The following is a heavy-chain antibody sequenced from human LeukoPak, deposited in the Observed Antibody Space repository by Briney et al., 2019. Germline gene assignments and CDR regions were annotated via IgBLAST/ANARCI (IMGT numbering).Heavy chain of an antibody. D-gene: IGHD6-6*01. CDR2: SAATPDGPIT. CDR3: VWSSTWNKRFYLDQ. V-gene: IGHV3-15*04. Sequence: GGSLRLSCAASVFTFNVAWMSWVRQTPGKGLQWVARSAATPDGPITEYATPVRGRFTISRDDSRNMVYLQMRSLRTDDTAIYYCVWSSTWNKRFYLDQWGQGTLVTVSS. J-gene: IGHJ4*02. CDR1: VFTFNVAW.